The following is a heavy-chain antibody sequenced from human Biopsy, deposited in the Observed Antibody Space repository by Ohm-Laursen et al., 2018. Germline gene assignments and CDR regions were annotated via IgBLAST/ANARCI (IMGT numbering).Heavy chain of an antibody. J-gene: IGHJ4*02. CDR1: GYTFTSHD. CDR3: ARWETTLGRSLDS. V-gene: IGHV1-8*01. Sequence: ASVKVSCKASGYTFTSHDINWVRQATGQGLEWMGWMSPNTGNTVYAQRFQDRVTMTRDTSTGTAYMELTSLTSDDTAVYFCARWETTLGRSLDSWGQGTLVAVSS. CDR2: MSPNTGNT. D-gene: IGHD1-26*01.